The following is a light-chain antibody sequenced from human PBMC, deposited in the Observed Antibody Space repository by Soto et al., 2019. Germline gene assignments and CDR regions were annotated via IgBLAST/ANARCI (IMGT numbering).Light chain of an antibody. CDR2: AAS. Sequence: AIQMTQSPSSLSASVGDRVTITCRASQGIRHYLGWYQQKPGKAPKLLIYAASSLQSGVPSRFGGSGSVTDFTLTISSLQPADFATYYCLQDYNYPLTFGGGTKVEIK. J-gene: IGKJ4*01. V-gene: IGKV1-6*01. CDR1: QGIRHY. CDR3: LQDYNYPLT.